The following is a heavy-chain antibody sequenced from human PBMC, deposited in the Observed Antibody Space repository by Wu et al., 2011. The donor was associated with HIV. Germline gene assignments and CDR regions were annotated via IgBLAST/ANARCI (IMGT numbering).Heavy chain of an antibody. CDR2: MNPNSGNT. V-gene: IGHV1-8*03. J-gene: IGHJ6*02. Sequence: QVQLVQSGAEVKKPGASVKVSCKASGYTFTNYDINWVRQATGQGLEWMGWMNPNSGNTGYAQKFQGRITFTRNTSMTTAYTELSSLGSDDTAVYFCARGGPTYNYYYYGLDVWGPGTTVTVSS. CDR1: GYTFTNYD. D-gene: IGHD1-26*01. CDR3: ARGGPTYNYYYYGLDV.